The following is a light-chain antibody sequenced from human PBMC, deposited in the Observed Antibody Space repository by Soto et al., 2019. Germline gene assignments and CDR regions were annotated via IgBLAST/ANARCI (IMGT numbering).Light chain of an antibody. CDR3: QQYGSSLTWT. Sequence: EIVLTQSPGTLSLSPGERATLSCRASQSINTRYSAWYQQKPGQPPRLLIYATSSRAPSIPDRFSGSGSGTDFTLTISRLEPEDFAVYYCQQYGSSLTWTFGQGTKVEIQ. V-gene: IGKV3-20*01. CDR1: QSINTRY. J-gene: IGKJ1*01. CDR2: ATS.